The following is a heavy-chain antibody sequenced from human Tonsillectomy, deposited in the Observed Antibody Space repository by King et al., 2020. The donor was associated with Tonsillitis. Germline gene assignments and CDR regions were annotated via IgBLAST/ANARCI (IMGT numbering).Heavy chain of an antibody. V-gene: IGHV4-59*01. Sequence: VQLQESGPGLVKPSETLSLTCTVSGGSITTYYWSWIRQPPGKGLEWIGYISYSGSTNYNPSLQSRVTISVDTSKNQFSLKMNSVTAADTAVYYCAIQEGNGWTLPIDWGQGTLVTVSS. CDR3: AIQEGNGWTLPID. CDR2: ISYSGST. J-gene: IGHJ4*02. D-gene: IGHD2-15*01. CDR1: GGSITTYY.